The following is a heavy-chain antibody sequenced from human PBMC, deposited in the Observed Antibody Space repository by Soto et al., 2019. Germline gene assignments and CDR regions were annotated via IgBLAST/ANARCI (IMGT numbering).Heavy chain of an antibody. CDR3: VRGGYVHAFDY. Sequence: QVQLQESGPGLVKPSETLSLTCTVSVGSISYYYWGWIRQPPGKGLEWIGSIYYSGNTHYNPSLKSRVTISVDPSMNPFSLNLDSGTAVDSAVYYCVRGGYVHAFDYWGQGALVTVSS. V-gene: IGHV4-59*01. J-gene: IGHJ4*02. CDR2: IYYSGNT. CDR1: VGSISYYY. D-gene: IGHD5-12*01.